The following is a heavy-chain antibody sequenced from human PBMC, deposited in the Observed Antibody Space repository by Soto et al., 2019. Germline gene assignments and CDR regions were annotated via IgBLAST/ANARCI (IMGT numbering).Heavy chain of an antibody. CDR2: SYYSGAA. CDR3: ARLKSRYYKIISYTFAN. J-gene: IGHJ4*02. D-gene: IGHD3-10*01. V-gene: IGHV4-31*03. CDR1: GDSVSSGGAY. Sequence: QVQLQESGPGLVKPSQTLSLTCTVSGDSVSSGGAYWIWIRQQPGKGPEWIGYSYYSGAANYTPSPTRRLTISLDTSQNQVSLRLTSVTAPATAVYYCARLKSRYYKIISYTFANWGRGTLVTVSS.